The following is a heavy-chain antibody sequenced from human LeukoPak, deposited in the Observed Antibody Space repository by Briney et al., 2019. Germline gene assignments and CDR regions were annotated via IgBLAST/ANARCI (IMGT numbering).Heavy chain of an antibody. CDR3: AKHPIFGVVRDYYYYYMDV. J-gene: IGHJ6*03. D-gene: IGHD3-3*01. CDR1: GFTFSSYA. CDR2: ISGSGGST. V-gene: IGHV3-23*01. Sequence: GGSLRLSCAASGFTFSSYAMSWVRQAPGKGLEWVSAISGSGGSTYYADSVKGRFTISRDNSKNALYLQMNSLRAEDTAVYYCAKHPIFGVVRDYYYYYMDVWGKGTTVTVSS.